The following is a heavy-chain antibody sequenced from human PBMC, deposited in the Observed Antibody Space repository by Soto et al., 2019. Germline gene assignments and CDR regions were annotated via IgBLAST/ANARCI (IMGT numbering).Heavy chain of an antibody. CDR3: ARDLGGYGVFGP. Sequence: QVQLQESGPGLVKPSQTLSLTCTVSGGSISSGGDYWSWIRQHPGKGLEWIGYIHYRGGTYDNPSLRSRVTISVDTSKNQFSLKLSFVTDADTAVYYCARDLGGYGVFGPWGQGTLVTVSS. CDR1: GGSISSGGDY. J-gene: IGHJ5*02. CDR2: IHYRGGT. D-gene: IGHD4-17*01. V-gene: IGHV4-31*03.